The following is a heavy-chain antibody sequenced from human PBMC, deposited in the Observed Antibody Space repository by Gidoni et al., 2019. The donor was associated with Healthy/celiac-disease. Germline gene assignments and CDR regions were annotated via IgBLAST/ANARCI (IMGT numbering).Heavy chain of an antibody. CDR3: AREGGLRFLEWLLAYGMDV. CDR2: INPSGGST. D-gene: IGHD3-3*01. V-gene: IGHV1-46*01. CDR1: GYTFTSYY. Sequence: QVQLVQSGAEVKKPGASVTVSCKASGYTFTSYYMHWVRQAPGQGLEWMGIINPSGGSTSYAQKFQGRVTMTRDTSTSTVYMELSSLRSEDTAVYYCAREGGLRFLEWLLAYGMDVWGQGTTVTVSS. J-gene: IGHJ6*02.